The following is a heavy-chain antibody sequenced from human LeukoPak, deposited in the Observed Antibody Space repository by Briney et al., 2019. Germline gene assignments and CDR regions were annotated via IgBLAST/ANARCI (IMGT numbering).Heavy chain of an antibody. CDR1: GFTFSSYW. CDR3: ARGVAVAGVPTPFGC. CDR2: INSDGSST. D-gene: IGHD6-19*01. Sequence: GGSLRLSCAASGFTFSSYWMHRVRQAPGKGLVWVSRINSDGSSTSYADSVKGRFTISRDNAKNTLYLQMNSLRAEDTAVYYCARGVAVAGVPTPFGCWGQGTLVTVSS. J-gene: IGHJ4*02. V-gene: IGHV3-74*01.